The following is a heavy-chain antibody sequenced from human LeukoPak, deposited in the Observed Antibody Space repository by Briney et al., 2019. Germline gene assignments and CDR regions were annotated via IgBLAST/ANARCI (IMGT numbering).Heavy chain of an antibody. V-gene: IGHV4-39*02. D-gene: IGHD6-19*01. CDR3: ARLVAVAGVFDY. Sequence: SETLSLTCTVSGGSIRSSNYYWGWIRQPPGKGLEWIGNIYYSGSTYYNPSLKSRVTVSVDTSKNHFSLKLSSATAADTAVYYCARLVAVAGVFDYWAREPWSPSPQ. CDR2: IYYSGST. CDR1: GGSIRSSNYY. J-gene: IGHJ4*02.